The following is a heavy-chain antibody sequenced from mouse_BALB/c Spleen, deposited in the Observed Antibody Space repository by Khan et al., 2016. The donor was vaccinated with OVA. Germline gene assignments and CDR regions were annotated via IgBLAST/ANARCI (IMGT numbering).Heavy chain of an antibody. J-gene: IGHJ4*01. D-gene: IGHD2-1*01. V-gene: IGHV14-3*02. CDR2: IDPANGNT. Sequence: IQLVQSGAELVKPGASVKLSCTASGFNIKDTYMHWVKQRPEQGLEWIGRIDPANGNTKYDPKFQGKATITADTSSNTAYLQLSSLTSEDTAVYYGARNGIYYYAMDYWGQGTSVTVSS. CDR3: ARNGIYYYAMDY. CDR1: GFNIKDTY.